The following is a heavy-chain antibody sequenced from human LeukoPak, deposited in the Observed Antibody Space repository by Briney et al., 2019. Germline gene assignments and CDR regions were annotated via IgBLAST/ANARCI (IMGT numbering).Heavy chain of an antibody. J-gene: IGHJ4*02. CDR2: ISGSGTGA. D-gene: IGHD5-18*01. Sequence: GGSLRLSCAASGFTFSSYAMSWVRQAPGKGLEWVSAISGSGTGANYADSVKGRFTISRDNSKNTLYLQMNSLRAEDAAVYYCAKDNRYSYGYYFDYWGQGTLVTVSS. CDR1: GFTFSSYA. CDR3: AKDNRYSYGYYFDY. V-gene: IGHV3-23*01.